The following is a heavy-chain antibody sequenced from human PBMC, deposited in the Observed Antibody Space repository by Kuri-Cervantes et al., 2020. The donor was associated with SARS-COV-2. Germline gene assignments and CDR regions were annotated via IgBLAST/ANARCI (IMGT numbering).Heavy chain of an antibody. CDR2: IIPIFGTA. J-gene: IGHJ6*03. D-gene: IGHD6-13*01. CDR3: ARAFSSSWYLDV. V-gene: IGHV1-69*05. Sequence: SVKVSCKASGYTFTSYDINWVRQATGQGLEWMGGIIPIFGTANYAQKFQGRVTITTDESTSTAYMELSSLRSEDTAVYYCARAFSSSWYLDVWGKGTTVTVSS. CDR1: GYTFTSYD.